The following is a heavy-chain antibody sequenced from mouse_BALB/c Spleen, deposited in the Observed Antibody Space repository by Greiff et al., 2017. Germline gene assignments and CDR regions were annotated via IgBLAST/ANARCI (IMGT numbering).Heavy chain of an antibody. J-gene: IGHJ4*01. CDR2: ISSGSSTI. D-gene: IGHD2-14*01. Sequence: DVMLVESGGGLVQPGGSRKLSCAASGFTFSSFGMHWVRQAPEKGLEWVAYISSGSSTIYYADTVKGRFTISRDNPKNTLFLQMTSLRSEDTAMYYCARSRYDGAMDYGGQGTSVTVSS. CDR1: GFTFSSFG. V-gene: IGHV5-17*02. CDR3: ARSRYDGAMDY.